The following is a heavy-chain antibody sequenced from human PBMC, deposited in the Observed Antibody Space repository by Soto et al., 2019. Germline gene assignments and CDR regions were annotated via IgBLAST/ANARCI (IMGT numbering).Heavy chain of an antibody. D-gene: IGHD6-13*01. Sequence: ASVKVSCKASGYTFTSYEINWVRQATGQGLEWMGRMNPNSGNTGYAQKFQGRVTMTRNTSISTAYMELSSLRSEDTAVYYCARIAAATGAYYYYMDVWGKGTTVTVSS. CDR3: ARIAAATGAYYYYMDV. CDR2: MNPNSGNT. V-gene: IGHV1-8*01. J-gene: IGHJ6*03. CDR1: GYTFTSYE.